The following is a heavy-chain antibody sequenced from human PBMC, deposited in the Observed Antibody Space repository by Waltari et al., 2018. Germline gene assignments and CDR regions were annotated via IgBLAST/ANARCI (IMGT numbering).Heavy chain of an antibody. CDR2: ISYDGSNK. Sequence: QVQLVESGGGVVQPGRSLRLSCAASGFTFSSYGMHWVRPAPGKGLEWVAVISYDGSNKYYADSVKGRFTISRDNSKNTLYLQMNSLRAEDTAVYYCAKGPSAAGKDHGMDVWGQGTTVTVSS. D-gene: IGHD6-13*01. J-gene: IGHJ6*02. CDR3: AKGPSAAGKDHGMDV. V-gene: IGHV3-30*18. CDR1: GFTFSSYG.